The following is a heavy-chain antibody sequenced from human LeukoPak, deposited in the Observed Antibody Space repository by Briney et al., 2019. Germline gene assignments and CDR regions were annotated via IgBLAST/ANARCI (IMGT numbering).Heavy chain of an antibody. CDR2: INPSGGST. V-gene: IGHV1-46*01. D-gene: IGHD3-22*01. CDR1: GYTFTSYY. Sequence: ASVKVSCKASGYTFTSYYMHWVRQAPGQGLEWMGIINPSGGSTSYAQKFQGRVTMTRDMSTSTVYMELSSLRSEDTAVYYCASQRQGAYYDSTGYPNDAFDIWGQGTMVTVSS. CDR3: ASQRQGAYYDSTGYPNDAFDI. J-gene: IGHJ3*02.